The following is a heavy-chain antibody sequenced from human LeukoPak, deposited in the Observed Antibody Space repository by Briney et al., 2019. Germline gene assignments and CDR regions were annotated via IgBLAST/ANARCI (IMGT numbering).Heavy chain of an antibody. CDR2: MNPNRDNT. D-gene: IGHD1-26*01. J-gene: IGHJ4*02. CDR1: GYTFTNHD. CDR3: ASGSYFIDF. V-gene: IGHV1-8*02. Sequence: GASVKVSCKASGYTFTNHDINWVRQATGQGLEWMGWMNPNRDNTGYAQKFQGRVTMTWNTSITTAYMELSSLRSEDTAVYYCASGSYFIDFWGQGTLVTVSS.